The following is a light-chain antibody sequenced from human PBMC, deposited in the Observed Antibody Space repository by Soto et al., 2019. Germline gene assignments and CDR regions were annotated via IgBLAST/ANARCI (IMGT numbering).Light chain of an antibody. CDR2: GAS. CDR1: QSVSSN. J-gene: IGKJ1*01. Sequence: EIVMTQSPATLSVSPGERATLSCRASQSVSSNLAWYQQKLGQAPRLLIYGASTRATGIPARFSGSGSGTEFTLTISSLQSEDFAVYYCQQYSTWPRTFGQGTKVDTK. CDR3: QQYSTWPRT. V-gene: IGKV3-15*01.